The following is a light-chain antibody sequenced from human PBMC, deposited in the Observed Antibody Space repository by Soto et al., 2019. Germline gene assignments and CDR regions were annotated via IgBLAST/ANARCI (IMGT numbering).Light chain of an antibody. V-gene: IGKV1-5*03. CDR3: QHYHSYSEA. CDR1: QTISSW. Sequence: DIQMTQCPSTLSGSVGDRVTMTCVASQTISSWLAWYQQKPGKAPKLLIYKASTLKSGVPSRFSGSGSGTEFTLTISSLQPDDFATYSCQHYHSYSEAFGQGTKVDIK. CDR2: KAS. J-gene: IGKJ1*01.